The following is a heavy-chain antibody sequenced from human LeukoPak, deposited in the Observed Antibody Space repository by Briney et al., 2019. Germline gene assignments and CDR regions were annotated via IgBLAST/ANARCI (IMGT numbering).Heavy chain of an antibody. V-gene: IGHV4-59*01. D-gene: IGHD6-19*01. J-gene: IGHJ4*02. CDR1: GGSISSYY. CDR2: IYYSGST. CDR3: ARDLSWLVFDY. Sequence: PSETLSLTCTVSGGSISSYYWSWIRQPPGKGLEWIGYIYYSGSTNYNPSLKSRVTISVDTSKNQLSLKLSSVTAADTAVYYCARDLSWLVFDYWGQGTLVTVSS.